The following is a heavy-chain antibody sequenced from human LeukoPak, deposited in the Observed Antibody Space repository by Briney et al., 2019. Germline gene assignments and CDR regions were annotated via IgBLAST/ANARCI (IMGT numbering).Heavy chain of an antibody. CDR3: ARAWYYYDSSGYYSGAFDI. V-gene: IGHV4-59*01. CDR2: IYYSGST. CDR1: GGSISSYY. Sequence: PSETLSLTCTVSGGSISSYYWSWIRQPPGKGLEWIGYIYYSGSTNYNPSLKSRVTISVDTSKNQFSLKLSSVTAADTAVYYCARAWYYYDSSGYYSGAFDIWGQGTMVTVSS. J-gene: IGHJ3*02. D-gene: IGHD3-22*01.